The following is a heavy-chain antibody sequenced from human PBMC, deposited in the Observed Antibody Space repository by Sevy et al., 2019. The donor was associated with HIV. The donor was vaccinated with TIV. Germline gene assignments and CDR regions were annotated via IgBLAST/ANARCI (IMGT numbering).Heavy chain of an antibody. J-gene: IGHJ3*02. V-gene: IGHV3-11*01. CDR2: ISSSGSTI. CDR3: ARDLFARGYSSGIDAFDI. Sequence: GGSLRLSCAASGFTFSDYYMSWIRQAPGKRLEWVSYISSSGSTIYYADSVKGRFTISRDNAKNSLYLQMNSLRAEDTAVYYCARDLFARGYSSGIDAFDIWGQGTMVTVSS. CDR1: GFTFSDYY. D-gene: IGHD6-19*01.